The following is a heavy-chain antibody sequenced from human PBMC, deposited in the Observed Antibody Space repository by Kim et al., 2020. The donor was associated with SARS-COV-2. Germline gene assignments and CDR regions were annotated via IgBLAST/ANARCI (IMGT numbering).Heavy chain of an antibody. Sequence: SVKVSCKASGGTFSSYAISWVRQAPGQGLEWMGGIIPIFGTANYAQKFQGRVTITADESTSTAYMELSSLRSEDTAVYYCARTIMITFGGVIVKGRYYFDYWGQGTLVTVSS. D-gene: IGHD3-16*02. CDR2: IIPIFGTA. CDR1: GGTFSSYA. CDR3: ARTIMITFGGVIVKGRYYFDY. V-gene: IGHV1-69*13. J-gene: IGHJ4*02.